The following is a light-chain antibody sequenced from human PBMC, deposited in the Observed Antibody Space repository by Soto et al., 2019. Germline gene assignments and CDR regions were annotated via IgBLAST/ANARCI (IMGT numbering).Light chain of an antibody. J-gene: IGLJ3*02. CDR2: GNS. CDR1: SSNIGAGYD. CDR3: QSYDRSLSGWV. Sequence: QAVVTQPPSVSGAPGQRVTVSCTGSSSNIGAGYDVHWYKQLPGTAPKLLIYGNSDRPSGVPDRFSGSKSGTSASLAITGLQAEDEADYYCQSYDRSLSGWVFGGGTKVTVL. V-gene: IGLV1-40*01.